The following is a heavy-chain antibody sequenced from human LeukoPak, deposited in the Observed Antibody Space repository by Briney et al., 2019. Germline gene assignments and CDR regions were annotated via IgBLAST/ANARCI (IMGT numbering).Heavy chain of an antibody. CDR3: AKEKWGGAAANVFDY. Sequence: AASVKVSCKASGYTFTGYYMHWVRQAPGQGLEWMGWINPNSGGTNYAQKFQGRVTMTRDTSISTAYMELSRLRSDDTALYYCAKEKWGGAAANVFDYWGQGTLVTVSS. V-gene: IGHV1-2*02. D-gene: IGHD1-26*01. CDR2: INPNSGGT. J-gene: IGHJ4*02. CDR1: GYTFTGYY.